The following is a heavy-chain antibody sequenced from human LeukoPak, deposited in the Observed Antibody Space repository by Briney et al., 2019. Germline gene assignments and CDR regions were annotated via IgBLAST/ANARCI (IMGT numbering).Heavy chain of an antibody. CDR2: VNHRGDT. CDR3: ARGPTISETGYFDY. J-gene: IGHJ4*03. Sequence: SETLSLTCAVYGGSFSAYYWSWIRQSPGKGLEWIAEVNHRGDTNYNPSVKSRVSISVDTSKNQFSLKVTSLTAADTAVYYCARGPTISETGYFDYWGQGTLVTVSS. D-gene: IGHD1-1*01. CDR1: GGSFSAYY. V-gene: IGHV4-34*01.